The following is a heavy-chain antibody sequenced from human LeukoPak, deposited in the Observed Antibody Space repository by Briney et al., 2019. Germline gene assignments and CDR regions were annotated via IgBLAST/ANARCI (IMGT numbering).Heavy chain of an antibody. Sequence: SETLSLTCAVSGGSISSPNWWSWVRQPPGKGLEWIGEIYHSGMTNYKTSLKSRVTISVDTSKNQSSLKLSSVTAADTAVYYCARRRGVYFDYWGQGTLVTVSS. CDR1: GGSISSPNW. V-gene: IGHV4-4*02. J-gene: IGHJ4*02. CDR2: IYHSGMT. CDR3: ARRRGVYFDY.